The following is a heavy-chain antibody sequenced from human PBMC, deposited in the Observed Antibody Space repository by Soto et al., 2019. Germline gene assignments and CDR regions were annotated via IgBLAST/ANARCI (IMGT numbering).Heavy chain of an antibody. Sequence: GGSLRLSCAASGFTFSGYAMTWVRQAPGGGLEWVSAISGSASNTFYADSVKGRFTISRDNSRNTLYLQMNSLRVDDTAVYYCAKLAAHSMYDISSGPDYCGQGTLVTVYS. V-gene: IGHV3-23*01. J-gene: IGHJ4*02. CDR3: AKLAAHSMYDISSGPDY. CDR1: GFTFSGYA. CDR2: ISGSASNT. D-gene: IGHD6-6*01.